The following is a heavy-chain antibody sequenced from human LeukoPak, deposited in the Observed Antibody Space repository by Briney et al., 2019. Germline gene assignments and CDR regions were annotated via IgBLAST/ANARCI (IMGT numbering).Heavy chain of an antibody. V-gene: IGHV3-21*01. Sequence: GGSRRLSCAASGFTFSSYSMNWVRQAPGKGLEWVSSISSSSSYIYYADSVKGRFTISRDNAKNSLYLQMNSLRAEDTAVYYCARGRGDYDILTGYHPNWGQGTLVTVSS. CDR3: ARGRGDYDILTGYHPN. CDR2: ISSSSSYI. J-gene: IGHJ4*02. CDR1: GFTFSSYS. D-gene: IGHD3-9*01.